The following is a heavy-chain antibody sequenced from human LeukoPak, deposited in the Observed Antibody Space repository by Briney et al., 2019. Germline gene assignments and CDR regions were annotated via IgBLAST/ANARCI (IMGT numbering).Heavy chain of an antibody. CDR2: IYDRGGN. CDR3: GSTVVPAADTYSSSSRVYFQH. V-gene: IGHV4-38-2*02. D-gene: IGHD6-6*01. J-gene: IGHJ1*01. CDR1: GYSISSGYY. Sequence: SETLSLTCTVSGYSISSGYYWGRIRQPPGKGLVWIGSIYDRGGNYYNPSLKSRVTISVDTSKNQFYLKLRTVTAADTAVYYCGSTVVPAADTYSSSSRVYFQHWGQGALVTVSS.